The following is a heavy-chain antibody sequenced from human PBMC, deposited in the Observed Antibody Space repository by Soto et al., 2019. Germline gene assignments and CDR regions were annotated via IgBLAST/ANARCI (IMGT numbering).Heavy chain of an antibody. V-gene: IGHV1-69*18. Sequence: QVQLVQSGAEVRKPGSSVTVSCKASGGTFSTYGITWVRQAPGQGLEWMGNIIPLIGTANYAQRFRGRVTITADESTTTAYMELTSLRSDDTDVYYCARVVMTTVPASFYYGLDVWGQGTTVTVSS. CDR3: ARVVMTTVPASFYYGLDV. CDR1: GGTFSTYG. D-gene: IGHD4-4*01. CDR2: IIPLIGTA. J-gene: IGHJ6*02.